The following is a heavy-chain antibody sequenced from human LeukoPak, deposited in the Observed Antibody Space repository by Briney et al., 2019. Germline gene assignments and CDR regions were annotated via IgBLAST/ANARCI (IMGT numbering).Heavy chain of an antibody. CDR2: INHSGST. CDR1: GGSFSGYY. CDR3: ARRLSGSIPFDY. J-gene: IGHJ4*02. Sequence: SETLSLTCAVYGGSFSGYYWSWIRQPPGKGLEWIGEINHSGSTNYNPSLKSRVTISVDTSKNQFSLKLSSVTAADTAVYYCARRLSGSIPFDYWGQGTLVTVSS. D-gene: IGHD3-10*01. V-gene: IGHV4-34*01.